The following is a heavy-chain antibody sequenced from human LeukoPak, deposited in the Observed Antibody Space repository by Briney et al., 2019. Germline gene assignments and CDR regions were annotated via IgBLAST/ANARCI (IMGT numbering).Heavy chain of an antibody. Sequence: GGSLRLSCAASGFSFTTYWMGWVRQAPGKGLEWVSAISGSGGSTYYADSVKGRFTISRDNSKNTLYLQMNSLRAEDTAVYYCAKGNPNYYFDYWGQGTLVTVSS. D-gene: IGHD4/OR15-4a*01. J-gene: IGHJ4*02. CDR1: GFSFTTYW. CDR2: ISGSGGST. V-gene: IGHV3-23*01. CDR3: AKGNPNYYFDY.